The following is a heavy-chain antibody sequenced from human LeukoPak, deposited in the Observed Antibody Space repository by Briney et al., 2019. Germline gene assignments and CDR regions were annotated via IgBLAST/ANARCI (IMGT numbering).Heavy chain of an antibody. D-gene: IGHD1-26*01. CDR3: ARRPYSGSPNWFDP. CDR1: GHSFTNHW. CDR2: INLGDSET. Sequence: GESLKISCEASGHSFTNHWLGWVRQMPGKGLEWMGIINLGDSETQYSPSFQGQVTISLDKSINTANLQWRSLKASDTAMYYCARRPYSGSPNWFDPWGQGTLVTVSS. V-gene: IGHV5-51*01. J-gene: IGHJ5*02.